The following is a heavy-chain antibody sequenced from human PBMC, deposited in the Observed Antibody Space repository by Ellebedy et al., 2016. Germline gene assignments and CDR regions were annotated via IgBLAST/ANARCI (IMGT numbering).Heavy chain of an antibody. CDR1: GFTVNNNY. CDR3: AAARLLRGAAGFFDA. J-gene: IGHJ4*02. V-gene: IGHV3-11*03. Sequence: GGSLRLXXAASGFTVNNNYMSWIRQAPGKGLEWVSDLSEVSSWIRYADSVKGRFTISRDNAKNSLYLQMTNLRVDDTAVYFCAAARLLRGAAGFFDAWGPGTLVTVSS. CDR2: LSEVSSWI. D-gene: IGHD1-26*01.